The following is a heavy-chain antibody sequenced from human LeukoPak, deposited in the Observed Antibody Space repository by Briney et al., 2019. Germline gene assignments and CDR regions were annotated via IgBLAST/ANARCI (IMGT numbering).Heavy chain of an antibody. CDR2: ISSSTTTT. J-gene: IGHJ4*02. D-gene: IGHD5-18*01. V-gene: IGHV3-11*04. CDR1: GFTFSDYY. Sequence: GGSLRLSCAASGFTFSDYYMSWIRQAPGKGLEWISFISSSTTTTYYADSVKGRFTISRDNAKTSLYLQMISLRAEDTAVYYCARHLSGVTGYTYGRGIDYWGQGTLVTVSS. CDR3: ARHLSGVTGYTYGRGIDY.